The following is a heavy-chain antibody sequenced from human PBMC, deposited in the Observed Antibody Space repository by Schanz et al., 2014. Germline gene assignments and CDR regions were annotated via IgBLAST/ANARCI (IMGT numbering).Heavy chain of an antibody. CDR1: GFTFGNYW. J-gene: IGHJ6*02. D-gene: IGHD6-19*01. CDR2: ISYDGNEK. CDR3: ARSYSSGWYPYYYGMDV. Sequence: QVQLVESGGGVVRPGRSLRLSCAVSGFTFGNYWMTWVRQAPGKGLEWVAFISYDGNEKHYPDSVKGRFTISRDNAKNSLYLQMNSLRAEDTAVYYCARSYSSGWYPYYYGMDVWGQGTAVTVSS. V-gene: IGHV3-30*03.